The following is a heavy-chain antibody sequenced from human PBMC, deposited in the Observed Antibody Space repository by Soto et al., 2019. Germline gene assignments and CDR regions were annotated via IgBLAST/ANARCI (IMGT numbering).Heavy chain of an antibody. CDR3: AECKGLLEWGPRDQVRDV. Sequence: ASVKVSCKASGYTFTGYYMHWVRQAPGQGLEWMGWINPNSGGTNYAQKFQGWVKMTRDTSISTAYMELSRLRSDDTAMYYYAECKGLLEWGPRDQVRDVWGKGPPVPVSP. CDR1: GYTFTGYY. V-gene: IGHV1-2*04. J-gene: IGHJ6*04. D-gene: IGHD3-3*01. CDR2: INPNSGGT.